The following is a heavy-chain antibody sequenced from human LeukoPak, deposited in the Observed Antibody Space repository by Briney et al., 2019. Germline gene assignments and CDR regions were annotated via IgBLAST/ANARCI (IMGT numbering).Heavy chain of an antibody. V-gene: IGHV1-18*01. Sequence: ASVKVSCKASGYTFTSYGISWVRQAPGQGLEWMGWISAYNGNTNYAQKLQGRVTMTTDTSTSTAYMELRSLISDDTAVYYCASSSPLAAAGTRAFDIWGQGTMVTVSS. D-gene: IGHD6-13*01. CDR1: GYTFTSYG. CDR2: ISAYNGNT. J-gene: IGHJ3*02. CDR3: ASSSPLAAAGTRAFDI.